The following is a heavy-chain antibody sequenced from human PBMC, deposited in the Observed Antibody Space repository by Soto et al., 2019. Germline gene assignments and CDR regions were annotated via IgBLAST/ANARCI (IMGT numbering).Heavy chain of an antibody. CDR3: ARGGHYDSSGLTPRGVFDY. CDR2: INHSGST. J-gene: IGHJ4*02. Sequence: PSETLSLTCAVYGGSFRGYYCSWIRQPPGKGLEWIGEINHSGSTNYNPSLKSRVTISVDTSKNQFSLKLSSVTAADTAVYYCARGGHYDSSGLTPRGVFDYWGQGTLVTVS. CDR1: GGSFRGYY. V-gene: IGHV4-34*01. D-gene: IGHD3-22*01.